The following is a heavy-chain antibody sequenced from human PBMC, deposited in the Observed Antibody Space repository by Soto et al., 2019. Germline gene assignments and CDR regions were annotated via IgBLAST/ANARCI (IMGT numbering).Heavy chain of an antibody. V-gene: IGHV3-23*01. CDR2: ISGSGGST. CDR3: AKDRYYYDSSGYYYRTSDDAFDI. Sequence: EVQLLESEGGLVQPGGSLRLSCAASGFTFSSYAMSWVRQAPGKGQEWVSAISGSGGSTYYADSVKGRFTISRDNSKNTLYLQMNSLRAEDTAVYYCAKDRYYYDSSGYYYRTSDDAFDIWGQGTMVTVSS. CDR1: GFTFSSYA. D-gene: IGHD3-22*01. J-gene: IGHJ3*02.